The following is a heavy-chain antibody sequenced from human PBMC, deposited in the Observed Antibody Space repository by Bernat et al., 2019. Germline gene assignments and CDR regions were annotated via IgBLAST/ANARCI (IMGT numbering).Heavy chain of an antibody. CDR2: IWYVGSNK. D-gene: IGHD1-7*01. V-gene: IGHV3-33*01. CDR3: ARDGPLEGTTLDY. J-gene: IGHJ4*02. Sequence: QVQLVESGGDVVQPGRSLRISCAASGFTFSSYGMHWVRQAPGKGLEWVAVIWYVGSNKYYGDSVKGRFTISRDNSKNKLYLQMNSLRAEDTAVYYCARDGPLEGTTLDYWGQGTLVTVSS. CDR1: GFTFSSYG.